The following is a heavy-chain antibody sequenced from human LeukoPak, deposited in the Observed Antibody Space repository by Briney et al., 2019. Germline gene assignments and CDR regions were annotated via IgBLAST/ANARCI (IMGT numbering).Heavy chain of an antibody. CDR2: INSDGSST. CDR1: GFTFSSYG. J-gene: IGHJ4*02. D-gene: IGHD3-22*01. CDR3: ASLSRSSGYSRY. Sequence: GGSLRLSCAASGFTFSSYGMSWVRQAPGKGLVWVSRINSDGSSTSYADSVKGRFTISRDNAKNTLYLQMNSLRAEDTAVYYCASLSRSSGYSRYWGQGTLVTVSS. V-gene: IGHV3-74*01.